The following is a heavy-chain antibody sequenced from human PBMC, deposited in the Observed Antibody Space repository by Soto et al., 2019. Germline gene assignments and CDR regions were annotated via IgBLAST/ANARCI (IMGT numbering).Heavy chain of an antibody. J-gene: IGHJ6*02. Sequence: SETLSLTCAVSGGSISSSNWWSWVRQPPGKGLEWIGEIYHSGSTNYNPSLKSRVTISVDKSKNQFSLKLSSVTAADTAVYYCARSTSRRAAAGSAPDYYYYGMDVWGQGTTVTVSS. CDR2: IYHSGST. V-gene: IGHV4-4*02. CDR3: ARSTSRRAAAGSAPDYYYYGMDV. CDR1: GGSISSSNW. D-gene: IGHD6-13*01.